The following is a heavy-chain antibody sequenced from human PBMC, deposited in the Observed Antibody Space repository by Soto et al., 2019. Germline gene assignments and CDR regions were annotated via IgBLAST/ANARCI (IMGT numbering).Heavy chain of an antibody. Sequence: EVQLLESGGGLVQPGGSLRLSCAVSGFTFTTFAMSWVRQAPGKGLEWVSAISGSGDSTFYADSVKSRFTISRDNSKTTLYPKMNSLRADDTADYSCAKVVGTVMVYDNYAMAVWGQGTAVTVPS. D-gene: IGHD5-18*01. J-gene: IGHJ6*01. CDR3: AKVVGTVMVYDNYAMAV. V-gene: IGHV3-23*01. CDR1: GFTFTTFA. CDR2: ISGSGDST.